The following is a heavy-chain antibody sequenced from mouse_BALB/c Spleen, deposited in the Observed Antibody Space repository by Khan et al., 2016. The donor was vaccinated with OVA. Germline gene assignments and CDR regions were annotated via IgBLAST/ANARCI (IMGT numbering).Heavy chain of an antibody. J-gene: IGHJ1*01. CDR1: GFTFSSYA. CDR2: ISSGDTYT. CDR3: ARPPITTVVATSYWFFDV. Sequence: EVQLQESGGGLVKPGGSLKLSCAASGFTFSSYAMSWVRQTPEKRLEWVATISSGDTYTYYPDSVKGRFTISRDNAKNTLYLQMSSLRSEDTAMYYCARPPITTVVATSYWFFDVGGAGTTVTVST. D-gene: IGHD1-1*01. V-gene: IGHV5-9-3*01.